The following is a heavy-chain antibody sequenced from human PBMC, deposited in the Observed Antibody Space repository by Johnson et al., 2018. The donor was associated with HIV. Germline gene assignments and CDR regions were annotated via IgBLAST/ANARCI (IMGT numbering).Heavy chain of an antibody. D-gene: IGHD1-1*01. CDR1: GFTFSSYG. Sequence: QVQLVESGGGVVQPGRSLRLSCAASGFTFSSYGMHWVRQAPGKGLEWVALLWYDGSTKYYADSVKGRFTISRDNSKSTLFLHMNTLRVEDTAVYYCATPTGSDAFDIWGQGTKVTVSS. J-gene: IGHJ3*02. V-gene: IGHV3-33*01. CDR3: ATPTGSDAFDI. CDR2: LWYDGSTK.